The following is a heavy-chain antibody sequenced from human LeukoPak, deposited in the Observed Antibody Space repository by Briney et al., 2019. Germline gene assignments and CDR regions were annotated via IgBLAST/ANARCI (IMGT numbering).Heavy chain of an antibody. CDR3: ARGKYTAMDPIDY. J-gene: IGHJ4*02. CDR1: GFTFSSYA. D-gene: IGHD5-18*01. Sequence: LTGGSLRLSCAASGFTFSSYAMHWVRQAPGKGLEWVAVISYDGSNKYYADSVKGRFTISRDNSKNTLYLQMNSLRAEDTAVYYCARGKYTAMDPIDYWGQGTLVTVSS. V-gene: IGHV3-30-3*01. CDR2: ISYDGSNK.